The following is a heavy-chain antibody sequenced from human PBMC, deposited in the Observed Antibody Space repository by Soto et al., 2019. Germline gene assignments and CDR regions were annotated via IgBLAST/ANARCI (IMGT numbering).Heavy chain of an antibody. V-gene: IGHV1-69*06. CDR2: IIPVVGTT. CDR1: GDTFTTNS. CDR3: ARGLLYATTDFDY. J-gene: IGHJ4*02. Sequence: QVQLVQSGAEVKKPGSSVKVSCKASGDTFTTNSLNWVRQAPGQGLEWMGGIIPVVGTTKYAQKYQDRVTITGDKSTNTAHRERSSRRSDDTAVYYCARGLLYATTDFDYWGQGTPVTVSS. D-gene: IGHD2-8*01.